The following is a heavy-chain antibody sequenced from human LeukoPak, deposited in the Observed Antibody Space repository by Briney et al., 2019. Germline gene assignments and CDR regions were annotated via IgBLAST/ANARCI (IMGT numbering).Heavy chain of an antibody. CDR3: AKGDYDYVWGSYLNTGFDY. CDR2: IRYDGSNK. V-gene: IGHV3-30*02. J-gene: IGHJ4*02. CDR1: GFTFSNYG. Sequence: GGSLRLSCAASGFTFSNYGMHWVRQAPGKGLEWVAFIRYDGSNKSYADSVKGRFTISRDNSKNTLYLQMNSLRAEDTAVYYCAKGDYDYVWGSYLNTGFDYWGQGTLVAVSS. D-gene: IGHD3-16*02.